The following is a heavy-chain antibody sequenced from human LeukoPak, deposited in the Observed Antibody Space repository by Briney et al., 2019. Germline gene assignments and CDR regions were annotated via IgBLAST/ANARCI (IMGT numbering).Heavy chain of an antibody. D-gene: IGHD1-26*01. V-gene: IGHV1-46*01. CDR3: ARASGSYQPLDY. CDR1: GYTFTSYY. Sequence: ASVKVSCKASGYTFTSYYMHWVRQAPGQGLEWMGIINPSGGSTSYAQKFQGRVTMTRDTSISTAYMELSRLRSDDTAVYYCARASGSYQPLDYWGQGTLVTVSS. CDR2: INPSGGST. J-gene: IGHJ4*02.